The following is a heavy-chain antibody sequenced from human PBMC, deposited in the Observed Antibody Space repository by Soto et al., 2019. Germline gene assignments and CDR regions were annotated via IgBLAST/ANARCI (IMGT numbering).Heavy chain of an antibody. CDR3: ASYTGWNYDFDY. CDR2: IYYSGST. V-gene: IGHV4-61*01. Sequence: QVQLQESGPGLVKPSETLSLTCTVSGGSVSSGSYYGSWIRQPPGKGLEWIGYIYYSGSTNYNPSLKSRVTISVDTSKNQFSLKLSSVSAADTAVYYCASYTGWNYDFDYWGQGTLVTVSS. J-gene: IGHJ4*02. CDR1: GGSVSSGSYY. D-gene: IGHD1-7*01.